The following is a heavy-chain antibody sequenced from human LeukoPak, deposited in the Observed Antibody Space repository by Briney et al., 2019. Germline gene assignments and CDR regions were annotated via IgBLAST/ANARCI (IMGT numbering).Heavy chain of an antibody. J-gene: IGHJ3*02. CDR1: GFTFSDYY. CDR3: ARDTKATMVRGTAFDI. D-gene: IGHD3-10*01. Sequence: GGSLRLSCAASGFTFSDYYMSWIRQAPGKGLEWVSYISSSSSYTNYADSVNGRFTISRDNAKNSLYLQMNSLRAEDTAVYYCARDTKATMVRGTAFDIWGQGTMVTVSS. V-gene: IGHV3-11*06. CDR2: ISSSSSYT.